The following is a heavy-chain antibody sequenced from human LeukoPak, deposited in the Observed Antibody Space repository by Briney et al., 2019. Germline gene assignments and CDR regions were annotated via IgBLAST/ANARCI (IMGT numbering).Heavy chain of an antibody. CDR2: IYYSGST. J-gene: IGHJ6*03. Sequence: PSETLSLTCTVSGGSISSYYWSWIRQPPGKGLEWIGYIYYSGSTNYNPSLKSRVTISVDTSKNQFSLKLSSVTTADTAVYYCARGDSFYYFHMDVWGKGTTVTVSS. CDR3: ARGDSFYYFHMDV. V-gene: IGHV4-59*01. CDR1: GGSISSYY.